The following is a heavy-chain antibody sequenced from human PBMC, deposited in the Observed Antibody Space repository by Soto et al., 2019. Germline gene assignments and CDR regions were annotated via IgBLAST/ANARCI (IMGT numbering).Heavy chain of an antibody. J-gene: IGHJ4*02. V-gene: IGHV3-11*03. CDR2: ITSSSSYT. D-gene: IGHD4-17*01. Sequence: PGGSLRLSCAASGSSFSDYYMSWIRQSPGKGLEWLSYITSSSSYTHYADSVKGRFTISRDNAKSSLFLQMNSLRPDDTALYYCAKDMKWGGMTTIHYFDSWGQGTLVTVSS. CDR3: AKDMKWGGMTTIHYFDS. CDR1: GSSFSDYY.